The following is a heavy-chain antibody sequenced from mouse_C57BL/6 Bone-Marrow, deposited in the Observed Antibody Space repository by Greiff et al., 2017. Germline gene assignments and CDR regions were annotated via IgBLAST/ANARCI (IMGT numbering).Heavy chain of an antibody. CDR3: ARKTPPYYGSSYYWYFDV. V-gene: IGHV2-9-1*01. CDR2: IWTGGGT. D-gene: IGHD1-1*01. Sequence: VQLQESGPGLVAPSQSLSITCTVSGFSLTSYAISWVRQPPGKGLEWLGVIWTGGGTNYNSAFKSRLSISKDNSKSQVFLKMNSLQTDDTARYYCARKTPPYYGSSYYWYFDVWGTGTTVTVSS. CDR1: GFSLTSYA. J-gene: IGHJ1*03.